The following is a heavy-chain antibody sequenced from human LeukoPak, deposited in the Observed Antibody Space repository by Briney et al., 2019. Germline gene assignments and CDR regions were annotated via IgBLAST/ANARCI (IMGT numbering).Heavy chain of an antibody. D-gene: IGHD6-13*01. V-gene: IGHV3-30-3*01. CDR2: ISYDGSNK. CDR3: ARDPRLYSSSWQYYYYYNMDV. Sequence: GRSLRLSCAASGFTFSSYALHWVRQAPGKGLEWVAVISYDGSNKYYADSVKGRFTISRDNSKNTLYLQMDNLRAEDTAVYYCARDPRLYSSSWQYYYYYNMDVWGQGTTVTVFS. J-gene: IGHJ6*02. CDR1: GFTFSSYA.